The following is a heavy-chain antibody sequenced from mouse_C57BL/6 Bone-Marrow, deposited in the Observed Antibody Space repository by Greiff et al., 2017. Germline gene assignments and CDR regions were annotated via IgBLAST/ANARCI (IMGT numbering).Heavy chain of an antibody. D-gene: IGHD6-1*01. J-gene: IGHJ2*01. CDR3: ARSNNPYYLDY. CDR2: IRNKANGYTT. CDR1: GFTFTDYY. Sequence: DVKLVESGGGLVQPGGSLSLSCAASGFTFTDYYMSWVRQPPGKALEWLGFIRNKANGYTTEYSASVKGRFTISRDNSQSILYLQMNALRAEDSATYYCARSNNPYYLDYWGQGTTLTVSS. V-gene: IGHV7-3*01.